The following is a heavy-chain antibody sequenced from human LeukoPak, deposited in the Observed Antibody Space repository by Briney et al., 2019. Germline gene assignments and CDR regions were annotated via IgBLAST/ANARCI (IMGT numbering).Heavy chain of an antibody. CDR2: INHSGST. Sequence: SETLSLTCAVYGGSFSGYYWSWIRQPPGQGLEWIGEINHSGSTNYNPSPKSRVTISVDTSKNQFSLKLSYVTAADTAVYYSARAMPDCSSTSCFSVWGQGTLVTVSS. V-gene: IGHV4-34*01. J-gene: IGHJ1*01. CDR3: ARAMPDCSSTSCFSV. D-gene: IGHD2-2*01. CDR1: GGSFSGYY.